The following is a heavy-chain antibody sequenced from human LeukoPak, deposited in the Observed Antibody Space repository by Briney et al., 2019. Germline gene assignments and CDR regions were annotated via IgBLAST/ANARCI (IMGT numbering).Heavy chain of an antibody. CDR1: EFTFSNYW. D-gene: IGHD6-19*01. CDR2: IKQDGTET. Sequence: PGGSLRLSCAAPEFTFSNYWMTWLRQAPGKGLEWVAHIKQDGTETYYVDSVKGRFTISRDNAKNSLYLQMDSLRGEDTAVYYCARWNSGWEFDYWGQGTLVSVSS. J-gene: IGHJ4*02. CDR3: ARWNSGWEFDY. V-gene: IGHV3-7*05.